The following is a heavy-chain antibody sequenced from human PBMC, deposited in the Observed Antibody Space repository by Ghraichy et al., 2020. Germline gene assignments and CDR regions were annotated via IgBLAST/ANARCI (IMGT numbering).Heavy chain of an antibody. Sequence: LSLTCAASGFSFDSYTMHWVRQAPEKGLEWVSLITWNGGTTDYADSVKGRFTISRDNSKHSLYLQMNSLKTEDTALYYCAIEGSSTSPFDSWGQGTLVTVSS. CDR3: AIEGSSTSPFDS. CDR1: GFSFDSYT. CDR2: ITWNGGTT. J-gene: IGHJ4*02. D-gene: IGHD2-2*01. V-gene: IGHV3-43*01.